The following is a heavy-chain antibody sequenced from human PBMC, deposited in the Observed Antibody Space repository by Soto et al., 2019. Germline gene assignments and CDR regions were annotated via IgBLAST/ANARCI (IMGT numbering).Heavy chain of an antibody. Sequence: SETLSLTCTVSGGSISSYYWSWIRQSAGQGLEWIGRIYPGGSTNYNPSLKSRVTMSADTSKNQFSLRLTSVTAADTAVYYCARANAGPPGGGSWIMPFDFWGQGTLVIVSS. D-gene: IGHD2-15*01. CDR3: ARANAGPPGGGSWIMPFDF. CDR1: GGSISSYY. CDR2: IYPGGST. V-gene: IGHV4-4*07. J-gene: IGHJ4*02.